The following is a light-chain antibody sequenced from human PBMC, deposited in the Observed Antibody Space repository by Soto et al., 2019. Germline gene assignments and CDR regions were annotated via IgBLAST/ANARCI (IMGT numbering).Light chain of an antibody. Sequence: DIQMTQSPSTLSASVGDRVTITCRASQSINYLAWYQQKPGKAPNLLIYKASTLESGVPSRFRGSGSGTEFTLTISSLQPDDFATYYCQQYDTYPWTFGQGTQVEIK. CDR1: QSINY. J-gene: IGKJ1*01. CDR2: KAS. CDR3: QQYDTYPWT. V-gene: IGKV1-5*03.